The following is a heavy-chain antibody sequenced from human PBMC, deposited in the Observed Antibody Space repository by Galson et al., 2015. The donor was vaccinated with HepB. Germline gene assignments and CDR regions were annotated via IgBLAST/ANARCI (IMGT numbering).Heavy chain of an antibody. CDR1: GYRLTEFA. D-gene: IGHD5-12*01. J-gene: IGHJ4*02. V-gene: IGHV1-24*01. CDR3: TTLHGRGWLRSPMGLLEDDY. CDR2: FDPEDGKT. Sequence: SVKVSCKVSGYRLTEFAVHWVRQAPGEGFEWMGGFDPEDGKTIYAQKFQGRVTMTEDTSTDTAYMELSSLRSEDRAVYYCTTLHGRGWLRSPMGLLEDDYWGQGTLVTVSS.